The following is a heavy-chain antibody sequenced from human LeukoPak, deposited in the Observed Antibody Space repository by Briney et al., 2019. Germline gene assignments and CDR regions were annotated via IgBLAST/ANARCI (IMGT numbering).Heavy chain of an antibody. CDR3: ARETSQKGAHYMDV. CDR1: GGSISSYY. J-gene: IGHJ6*03. Sequence: SSETLSLTCTDSGGSISSYYWSWIRQPPGKGLEWIGYIYYSGSTNYNPSLKSRVTISVDTSKNQFSLKLSSVTAADTAVYYCARETSQKGAHYMDVWGKGTTVTISS. V-gene: IGHV4-59*01. D-gene: IGHD3-16*01. CDR2: IYYSGST.